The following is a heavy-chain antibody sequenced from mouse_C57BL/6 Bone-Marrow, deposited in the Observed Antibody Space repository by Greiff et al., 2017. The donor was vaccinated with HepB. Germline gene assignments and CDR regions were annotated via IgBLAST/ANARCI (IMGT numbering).Heavy chain of an antibody. CDR2: ISSGGSYT. D-gene: IGHD2-10*02. CDR1: GFTFSSYG. CDR3: ARWYGNPFAY. J-gene: IGHJ3*01. Sequence: EVMLVESGGDLVKPGGSLKLSCAASGFTFSSYGMSWVRQTPDKRLEWVATISSGGSYTYYPDSVKGRFTISRDNAKNTLYLQMSSLKSEDTAMYYCARWYGNPFAYWGQGTLVTVSA. V-gene: IGHV5-6*01.